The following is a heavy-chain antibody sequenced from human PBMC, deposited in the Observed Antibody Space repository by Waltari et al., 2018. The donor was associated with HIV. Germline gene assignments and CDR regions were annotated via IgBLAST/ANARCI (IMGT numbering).Heavy chain of an antibody. Sequence: EVRAVEPGGGLVRPGGALRPSCTTSLLHFALFSIIWVRQARGRGLEGGAGISRTGSATYYADVVKGRFTVSRDNSMYMLSLHITSLRVDDTAVYYCVTSGYNFVEYGHRLDFWGRGVLVTIS. CDR2: ISRTGSAT. J-gene: IGHJ4*02. CDR1: LLHFALFS. D-gene: IGHD1-1*01. V-gene: IGHV3-23*04. CDR3: VTSGYNFVEYGHRLDF.